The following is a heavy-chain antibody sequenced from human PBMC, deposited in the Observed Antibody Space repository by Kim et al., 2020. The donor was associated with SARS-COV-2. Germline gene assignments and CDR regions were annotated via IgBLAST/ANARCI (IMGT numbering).Heavy chain of an antibody. J-gene: IGHJ4*02. Sequence: SETLSLTCSVSGGSISSYYWSWFRQPPGKGLEWIGYMYFTGYTTSNPSLKSRVTISVDTSKSQFSLKLTSVTAADTAVYYCARHLGFCSTTTCNAYFDSWGQGTLVTVSS. CDR3: ARHLGFCSTTTCNAYFDS. D-gene: IGHD2-2*01. CDR1: GGSISSYY. V-gene: IGHV4-59*01. CDR2: MYFTGYT.